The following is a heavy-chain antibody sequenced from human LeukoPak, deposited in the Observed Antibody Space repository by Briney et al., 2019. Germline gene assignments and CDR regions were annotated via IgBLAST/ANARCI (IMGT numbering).Heavy chain of an antibody. Sequence: GSSVTVSCQPSGYTFTSYCFSWVRQAPAHGLEWMGWIRAYNGNTNYAQKPQGRVTMTTDTSTSTAYMELRSLRSDDTAVYYCARRAIAVAGLDAFDIWGQGTMVTVSS. V-gene: IGHV1-18*01. CDR3: ARRAIAVAGLDAFDI. CDR2: IRAYNGNT. CDR1: GYTFTSYC. J-gene: IGHJ3*02. D-gene: IGHD6-19*01.